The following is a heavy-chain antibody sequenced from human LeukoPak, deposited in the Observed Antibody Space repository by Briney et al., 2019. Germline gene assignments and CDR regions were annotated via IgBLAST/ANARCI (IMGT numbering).Heavy chain of an antibody. CDR3: ARILRNGAFDI. Sequence: GGSLRLSCAASGFTFSDYWMSWVRQAPGNGLEWVANINQDGSEKYYVDSVKGRFTISRDNAKNSLFLQMNSLRAEDTAVYYCARILRNGAFDIWGQGTMVTVSS. J-gene: IGHJ3*02. D-gene: IGHD4-17*01. V-gene: IGHV3-7*04. CDR2: INQDGSEK. CDR1: GFTFSDYW.